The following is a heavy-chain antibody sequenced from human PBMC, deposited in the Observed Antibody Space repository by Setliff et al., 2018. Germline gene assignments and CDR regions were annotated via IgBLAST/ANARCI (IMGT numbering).Heavy chain of an antibody. CDR3: AKIWGAYCTGNRCHSDPPHWDN. J-gene: IGHJ4*02. D-gene: IGHD2-15*01. V-gene: IGHV3-23*01. Sequence: ASVKVSCKASGFTFSNFAMTWVRQAPGKGLEWVSGISGSGDKTYYADSVKGRFTISRDNSKNTLYLQMNSLRAEDTAIYYCAKIWGAYCTGNRCHSDPPHWDNWGQGTLVTVSS. CDR2: ISGSGDKT. CDR1: GFTFSNFA.